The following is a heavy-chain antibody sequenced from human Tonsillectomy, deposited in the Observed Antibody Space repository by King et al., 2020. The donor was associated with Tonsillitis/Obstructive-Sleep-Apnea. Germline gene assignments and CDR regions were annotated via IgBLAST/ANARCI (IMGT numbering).Heavy chain of an antibody. CDR1: GFTFTSSA. V-gene: IGHV1-58*01. CDR3: AADLGLTRFDP. Sequence: QLVQSGPEVKKPGTSVKVSCKASGFTFTSSAVQWVRQARGQRLEWIGGIVVGSGNTNYAQKFQERVTITRDMSTSTAYMELSSLRSEDTAVYYCAADLGLTRFDPWGQGTLVTVSS. D-gene: IGHD1-14*01. J-gene: IGHJ5*02. CDR2: IVVGSGNT.